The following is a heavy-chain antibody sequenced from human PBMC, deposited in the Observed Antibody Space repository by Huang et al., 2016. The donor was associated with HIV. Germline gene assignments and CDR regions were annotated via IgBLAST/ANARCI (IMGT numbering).Heavy chain of an antibody. CDR1: GFILSNYG. Sequence: VQLIESGGGVVQPGKSLRLSCATSGFILSNYGMHWVRQAPGKWLKWVAFIRNDGMKKNYADSVRGRFTVVRDNGNNTLFLQMRSLGVDDTAVYYCARGDYYDSSGYHPGYFDYWGQGILVTVSS. CDR2: IRNDGMKK. J-gene: IGHJ4*02. D-gene: IGHD3-22*01. V-gene: IGHV3-33*04. CDR3: ARGDYYDSSGYHPGYFDY.